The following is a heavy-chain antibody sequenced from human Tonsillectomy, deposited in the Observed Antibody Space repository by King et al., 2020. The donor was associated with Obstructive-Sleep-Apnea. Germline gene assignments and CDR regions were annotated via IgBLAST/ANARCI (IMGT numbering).Heavy chain of an antibody. V-gene: IGHV3-48*04. CDR1: GFTFSSYS. J-gene: IGHJ4*02. Sequence: VQLVESGGGLVQPGGSLRLSCAASGFTFSSYSMNWVRQSPGKGLEWVSYISSSSSTIYYADSVKGRLTISRDNAKNSLYLQMNSLRAEDTAVYYCARDRYYYDSSGYYHDYWGQGTLVTVSS. D-gene: IGHD3-22*01. CDR2: ISSSSSTI. CDR3: ARDRYYYDSSGYYHDY.